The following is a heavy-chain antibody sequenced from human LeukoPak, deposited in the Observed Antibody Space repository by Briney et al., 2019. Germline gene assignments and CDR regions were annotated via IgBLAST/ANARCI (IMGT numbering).Heavy chain of an antibody. Sequence: GESLKISCKGSGYSFTSYWITWVRQMPGEGLEWMGRIDPSDSYTNYSPSFQGHVTISVAKSISTAYLQWSSLKASDTAMYYCVRDDLSGSLFYYFDYWGQGTLVTVSS. J-gene: IGHJ4*02. V-gene: IGHV5-10-1*01. D-gene: IGHD3-10*01. CDR2: IDPSDSYT. CDR3: VRDDLSGSLFYYFDY. CDR1: GYSFTSYW.